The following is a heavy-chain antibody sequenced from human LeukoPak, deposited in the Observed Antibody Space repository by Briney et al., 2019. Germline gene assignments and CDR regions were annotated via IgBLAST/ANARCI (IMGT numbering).Heavy chain of an antibody. Sequence: TSETLSLTCTVSGGSISSGGYYWSWIRQPPGKGLEWIGYIYHSGSTYYNPSLKSRVTISVDRSKNQFSLKLSSVTAADTAVYYCARINRFDYVWGEVFYWGQGTLVTVSS. CDR3: ARINRFDYVWGEVFY. CDR1: GGSISSGGYY. J-gene: IGHJ4*02. CDR2: IYHSGST. D-gene: IGHD3-16*01. V-gene: IGHV4-30-2*01.